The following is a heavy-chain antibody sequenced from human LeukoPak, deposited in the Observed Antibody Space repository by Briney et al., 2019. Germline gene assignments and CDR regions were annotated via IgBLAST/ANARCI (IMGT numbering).Heavy chain of an antibody. CDR2: IYYSGST. V-gene: IGHV4-31*11. D-gene: IGHD3/OR15-3a*01. Sequence: SQTLSFTCAVSGGSISSGSYYWGWIRQHPGKGLEWIGSIYYSGSTYYNPSFKSRLTISKDTSKNQFSLNLSSVTAADTAVYFCASSRNVDQFDIWGQGTMVTVSS. CDR1: GGSISSGSYY. CDR3: ASSRNVDQFDI. J-gene: IGHJ3*02.